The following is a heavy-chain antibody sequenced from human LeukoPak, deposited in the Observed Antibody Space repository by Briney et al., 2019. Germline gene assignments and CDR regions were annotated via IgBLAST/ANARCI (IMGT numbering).Heavy chain of an antibody. CDR3: ARSPRRWLLLSFFDY. CDR2: IYSGGST. V-gene: IGHV3-66*02. CDR1: GFTVSSNY. D-gene: IGHD3-22*01. J-gene: IGHJ4*02. Sequence: GGSLRLSCAASGFTVSSNYMSWVRQAPGKGLEWVSVIYSGGSTYYSDSVKGRFTISRDNSKNTLYLQMNSLRAEDTAMYYCARSPRRWLLLSFFDYWGQGTLVTVSS.